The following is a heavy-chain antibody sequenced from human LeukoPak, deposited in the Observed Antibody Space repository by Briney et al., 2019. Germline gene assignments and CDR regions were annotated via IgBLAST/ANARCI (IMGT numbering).Heavy chain of an antibody. CDR2: ISYSGTT. Sequence: SETLSLTCTVSGGSISGYYWSWVRQSPGKVLEWIRYISYSGTTNYNPSLKSRVTLSVDTSKNHFSLELTSVTAADTAVYYCARQNPAASGQGLDYWGQGTLVTVSS. D-gene: IGHD6-13*01. CDR1: GGSISGYY. CDR3: ARQNPAASGQGLDY. V-gene: IGHV4-59*08. J-gene: IGHJ4*02.